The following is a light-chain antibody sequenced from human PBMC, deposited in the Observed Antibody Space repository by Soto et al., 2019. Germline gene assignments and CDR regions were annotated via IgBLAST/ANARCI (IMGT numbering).Light chain of an antibody. CDR2: EVS. Sequence: QSALTQPASLSGSPGQSITISCTGTSSDIGAYDYVSWFQQHPGKAPKPMIYEVSNRPSGVSNRFSGSKSGNTASLTISGLQAEDEADYYCSPYTSSSTLPNVFGTGT. V-gene: IGLV2-14*01. J-gene: IGLJ1*01. CDR3: SPYTSSSTLPNV. CDR1: SSDIGAYDY.